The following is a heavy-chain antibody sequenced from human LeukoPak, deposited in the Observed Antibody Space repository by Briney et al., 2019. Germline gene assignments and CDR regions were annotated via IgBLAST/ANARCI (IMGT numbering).Heavy chain of an antibody. CDR1: GFTFSNFW. D-gene: IGHD3/OR15-3a*01. Sequence: PGGSLRLSCTASGFTFSNFWMGWVRQAPGKGLEWVANIKQDETEKFYLGSVEGRFTISRDSSKNTLYLQMNSLRAEDTAVYYCGRVSWDWANYPFDVWGQGTKVTVSS. V-gene: IGHV3-7*01. J-gene: IGHJ3*01. CDR2: IKQDETEK. CDR3: GRVSWDWANYPFDV.